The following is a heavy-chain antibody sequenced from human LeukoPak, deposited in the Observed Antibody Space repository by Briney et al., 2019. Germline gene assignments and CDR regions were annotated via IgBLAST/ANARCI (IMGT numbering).Heavy chain of an antibody. D-gene: IGHD1-26*01. V-gene: IGHV3-48*02. J-gene: IGHJ4*02. Sequence: GGSLRLSCAASGFTFSSYSMIWVRQAPGKGLEWLSFMTTSGNTIFYAESVKDRFTISRDNAKKSLYLQMNSLRDEDTAVYYCARVGGATAVTMYFEYWGQGTLVTVSS. CDR2: MTTSGNTI. CDR1: GFTFSSYS. CDR3: ARVGGATAVTMYFEY.